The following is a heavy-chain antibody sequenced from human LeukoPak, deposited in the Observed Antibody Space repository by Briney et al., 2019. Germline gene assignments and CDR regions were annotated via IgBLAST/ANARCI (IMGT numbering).Heavy chain of an antibody. J-gene: IGHJ6*02. CDR3: ARDAVDTANAV. D-gene: IGHD5-18*01. Sequence: GGSLRLSCAASGFTFTTYWMHWVRQAPGKGLVWVSHINSDGSITSYADSVKGRFTIPRDNAKNTLYLQMNSLRAEDTAVYYCARDAVDTANAVWGQGTTVTVSS. CDR1: GFTFTTYW. CDR2: INSDGSIT. V-gene: IGHV3-74*01.